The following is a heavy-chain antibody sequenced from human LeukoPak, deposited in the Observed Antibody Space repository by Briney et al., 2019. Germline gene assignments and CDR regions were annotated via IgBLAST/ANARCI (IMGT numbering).Heavy chain of an antibody. J-gene: IGHJ6*03. CDR1: GGSISSYY. CDR3: ARVLRGYSYGVYYYYYYMDV. Sequence: SETLSLTCTVSGGSISSYYWSWIRQPPGKGLEWIGYIYYSGSTNYNPSLKSRVTISVDTSKNQFSLKLSSVTAADTAVYYCARVLRGYSYGVYYYYYYMDVWGKGTTVTISS. D-gene: IGHD5-18*01. V-gene: IGHV4-59*01. CDR2: IYYSGST.